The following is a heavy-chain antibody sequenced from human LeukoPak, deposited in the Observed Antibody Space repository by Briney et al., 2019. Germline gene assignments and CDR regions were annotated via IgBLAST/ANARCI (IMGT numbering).Heavy chain of an antibody. CDR3: ARRFQRSFGLTIITFFDY. Sequence: GESLKISCQGSGYSFSNYWIGWVRQMPGKGLEWMGIISPQDSDTRYSPSLQGQVIISVDKSISTAYLQWNSLKASDTGMYYCARRFQRSFGLTIITFFDYWGQGTPVTVSS. V-gene: IGHV5-51*01. D-gene: IGHD3/OR15-3a*01. CDR1: GYSFSNYW. CDR2: ISPQDSDT. J-gene: IGHJ4*02.